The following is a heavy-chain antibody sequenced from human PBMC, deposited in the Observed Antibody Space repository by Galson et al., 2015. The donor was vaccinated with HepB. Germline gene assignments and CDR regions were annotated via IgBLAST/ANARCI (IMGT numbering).Heavy chain of an antibody. CDR3: ARRHDSSWYGWYDP. CDR1: GYTFIDYY. D-gene: IGHD6-13*01. Sequence: SVKVSCKASGYTFIDYYIHWVRQAPGQGLEWVGWINPNSGVTDYAQRFQGRVTMTRDTSISIVYMELTRLTSDDTAMYYCARRHDSSWYGWYDPWGQGTLVTVSS. J-gene: IGHJ5*02. CDR2: INPNSGVT. V-gene: IGHV1-2*02.